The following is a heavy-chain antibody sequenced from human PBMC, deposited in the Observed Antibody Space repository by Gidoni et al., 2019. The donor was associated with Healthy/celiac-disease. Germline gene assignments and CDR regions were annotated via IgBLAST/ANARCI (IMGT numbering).Heavy chain of an antibody. CDR3: ARDVVNSLAWLRPTEYYFDY. V-gene: IGHV4-39*07. J-gene: IGHJ4*02. CDR1: GGSISSSSYY. Sequence: QLQLQESGPGLVKPSATLSLTCTVSGGSISSSSYYRGWIRQPPGKGLEWIGSIYYSGSTYYNPSLKSRVTISVDTSKNQFSLKLSSVTAADTAVYYCARDVVNSLAWLRPTEYYFDYWGQGTLVTVSS. CDR2: IYYSGST. D-gene: IGHD5-12*01.